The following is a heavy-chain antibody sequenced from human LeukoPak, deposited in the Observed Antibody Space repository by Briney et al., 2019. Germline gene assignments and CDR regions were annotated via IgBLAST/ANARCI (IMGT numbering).Heavy chain of an antibody. CDR3: ARRPYSGSPYNWFDP. J-gene: IGHJ5*02. CDR2: INHSGST. CDR1: GGSFSGYY. D-gene: IGHD6-6*01. V-gene: IGHV4-34*01. Sequence: SETLSLTCAVYGGSFSGYYWSWIRQPPGKGLEWIGEINHSGSTNYNPSLKSRVTISVDTSKNQFSLKLSSVTAADTAVYYCARRPYSGSPYNWFDPWGQGTLVTVSS.